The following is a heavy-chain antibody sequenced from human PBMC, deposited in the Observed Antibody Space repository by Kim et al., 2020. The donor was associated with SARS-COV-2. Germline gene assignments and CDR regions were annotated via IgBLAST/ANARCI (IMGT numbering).Heavy chain of an antibody. V-gene: IGHV4-59*01. D-gene: IGHD5-12*01. CDR1: GGSISSYY. CDR3: AMIGGWQTRPGYEDFDY. Sequence: SETLSLTCTVSGGSISSYYWSWIRQPPGKGLEWIGYIYYSGSTNYNPSLKSRVTISVDTSKNQFSLKLSSVTAADTAVYYCAMIGGWQTRPGYEDFDYWGQGTLVTVSS. CDR2: IYYSGST. J-gene: IGHJ4*02.